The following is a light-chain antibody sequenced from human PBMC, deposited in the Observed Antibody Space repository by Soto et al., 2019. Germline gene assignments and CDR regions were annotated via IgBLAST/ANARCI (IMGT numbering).Light chain of an antibody. CDR1: QDIGGY. CDR2: GAA. V-gene: IGKV1D-12*01. Sequence: DIQVTQSPSSVSASVGDRVTITCRASQDIGGYLAWYQHKPGRTPQLLIHGAARLQSGVPAKFSGRGSGPDFPLSINSLQPEDFPTCYCHQAYCFPLPFGQGTRL. CDR3: HQAYCFPLP. J-gene: IGKJ5*01.